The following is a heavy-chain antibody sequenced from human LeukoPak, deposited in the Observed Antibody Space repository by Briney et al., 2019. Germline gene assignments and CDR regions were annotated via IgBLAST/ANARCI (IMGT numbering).Heavy chain of an antibody. CDR1: GGSISSYY. Sequence: SETLSLTCTVSGGSISSYYWSWIRQPPGKGLEWVGYIYYSGSTNYNPSLKSRVTISVDTSKNQFSLKLSSVTAADTAVYYCARQGALRDAFDIWGQGATVTVSS. D-gene: IGHD3-16*01. CDR3: ARQGALRDAFDI. J-gene: IGHJ3*02. V-gene: IGHV4-59*08. CDR2: IYYSGST.